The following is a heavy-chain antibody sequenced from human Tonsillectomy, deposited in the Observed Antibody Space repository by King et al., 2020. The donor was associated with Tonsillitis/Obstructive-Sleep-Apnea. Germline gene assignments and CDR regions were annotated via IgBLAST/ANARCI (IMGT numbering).Heavy chain of an antibody. V-gene: IGHV1-8*01. J-gene: IGHJ3*02. CDR2: MNPNSGNT. CDR3: ARAGGYCSSSSCYSSAFDI. D-gene: IGHD2-2*01. Sequence: VQLVESGAEVKKPGASVKVSCKASGYTFTSYDINWVRQATGQGLEWMGWMNPNSGNTGYAQKFQGRVAMTRNTSISTAYMELSSRGTEDTAVYYCARAGGYCSSSSCYSSAFDIWGQGTMVTVSS. CDR1: GYTFTSYD.